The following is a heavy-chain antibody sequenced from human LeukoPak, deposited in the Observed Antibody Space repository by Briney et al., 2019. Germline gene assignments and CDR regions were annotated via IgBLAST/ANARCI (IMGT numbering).Heavy chain of an antibody. D-gene: IGHD3-10*01. J-gene: IGHJ4*02. CDR2: IRSKAYGGTT. CDR3: TSRMVRGVIDEDY. CDR1: GFTFSSYS. Sequence: GGSLRLSCAVSGFTFSSYSMNWFRQAPGKGLEWVGFIRSKAYGGTTEYAASVKGGFTISRDDSKSIAYLQMNSLKTEDTAVYYCTSRMVRGVIDEDYWGQGTLVTVSS. V-gene: IGHV3-49*03.